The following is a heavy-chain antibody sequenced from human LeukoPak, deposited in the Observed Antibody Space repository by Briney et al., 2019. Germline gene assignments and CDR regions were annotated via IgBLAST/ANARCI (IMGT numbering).Heavy chain of an antibody. CDR1: GYTFTGYY. CDR3: ARDRDYDILYYTDV. CDR2: INPNSGGT. V-gene: IGHV1-2*02. D-gene: IGHD3-9*01. J-gene: IGHJ6*03. Sequence: ASVKVSCKASGYTFTGYYMHWVRQAPGQGLEWMGWINPNSGGTNYAQKFQGRVTMTRDTSISTAYMELSRLRSDDTAVYYCARDRDYDILYYTDVWGKGTTVTVSS.